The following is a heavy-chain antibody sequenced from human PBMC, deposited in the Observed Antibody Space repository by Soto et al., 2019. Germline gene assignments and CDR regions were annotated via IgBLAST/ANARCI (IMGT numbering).Heavy chain of an antibody. V-gene: IGHV3-23*01. CDR2: ISGSDGST. D-gene: IGHD6-13*01. CDR3: SRDRQQLVLGAFDI. J-gene: IGHJ3*02. CDR1: GFVFITYV. Sequence: GGSLRLSCAASGFVFITYVMTWARQAPEKGLEWVSTISGSDGSTYYADSVKGRFTISRGSSKKTLYPQMNSLRAEDTGVCFCSRDRQQLVLGAFDIWGQGTMVTVSS.